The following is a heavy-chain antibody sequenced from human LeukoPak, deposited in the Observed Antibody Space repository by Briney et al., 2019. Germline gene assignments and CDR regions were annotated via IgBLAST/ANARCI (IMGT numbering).Heavy chain of an antibody. CDR1: GFTFSGYA. Sequence: GGSLRLSCAASGFTFSGYAMHWVRQAPGKGLEWVAVISYDGSNKYYADSVKGRFTISRDNSKNTLYLQMNSLRAEDTAVYYCARERGRYSSGWYVGWGQGTLVTVSS. D-gene: IGHD6-19*01. CDR3: ARERGRYSSGWYVG. CDR2: ISYDGSNK. J-gene: IGHJ4*02. V-gene: IGHV3-30*04.